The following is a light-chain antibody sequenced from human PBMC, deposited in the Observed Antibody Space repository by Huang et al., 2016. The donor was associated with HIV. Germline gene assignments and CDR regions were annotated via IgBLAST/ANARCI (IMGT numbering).Light chain of an antibody. CDR1: QSVSKY. Sequence: EIVLTQSPATLSLSPGERATLSCRASQSVSKYLAWYQQKPGEAPRLLIYDASNRDTGIPARFSGSGSGTDFTLTINSLEPEDSAVYNCQQRSNWPPLTFGGGTKVEI. CDR2: DAS. CDR3: QQRSNWPPLT. J-gene: IGKJ4*01. V-gene: IGKV3-11*01.